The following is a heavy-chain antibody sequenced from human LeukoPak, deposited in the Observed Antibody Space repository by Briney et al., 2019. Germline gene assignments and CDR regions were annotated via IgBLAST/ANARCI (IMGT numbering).Heavy chain of an antibody. CDR3: ARGSSGYYDSSGLLDY. V-gene: IGHV4-4*07. D-gene: IGHD3-22*01. J-gene: IGHJ4*02. Sequence: SETLSLTCTVSGGSISSYYWSWLRQPAGKGLEWIGRIYTSGSTNYNPSLKSRVTMSVDTSKNQFSLKLSSVTAADTAVYYCARGSSGYYDSSGLLDYWGQGTLVTVSS. CDR2: IYTSGST. CDR1: GGSISSYY.